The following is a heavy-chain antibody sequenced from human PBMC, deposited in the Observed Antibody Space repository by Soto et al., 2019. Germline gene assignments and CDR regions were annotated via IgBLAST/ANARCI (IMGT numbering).Heavy chain of an antibody. CDR1: GFTFSSYW. V-gene: IGHV3-7*03. D-gene: IGHD5-12*01. CDR3: ARSGYDSEYYYYYYMDV. Sequence: GGSLRLSCAASGFTFSSYWMSWVRQAPGKGLEWVANIKQDGSEKYYVDSVKGRFTISRDNAKNSLYLQMNSLRAEDAAVYYCARSGYDSEYYYYYYMDVWGKGTTVTVSS. J-gene: IGHJ6*03. CDR2: IKQDGSEK.